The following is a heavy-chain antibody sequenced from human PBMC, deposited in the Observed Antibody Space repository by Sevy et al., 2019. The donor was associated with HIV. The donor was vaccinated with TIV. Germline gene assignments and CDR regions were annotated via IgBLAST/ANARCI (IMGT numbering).Heavy chain of an antibody. J-gene: IGHJ6*02. CDR2: IKSKTDGGTT. V-gene: IGHV3-15*07. Sequence: GGSLRLSCAASGFTFSNAWMNWVRQAPGKGLEWVGRIKSKTDGGTTDYAAPVKGRFTISREDSKNTLYLQMNSLKTEDTAVYYCTTDCISTSCYAGYYGMDVWGQGTTVTVSS. CDR1: GFTFSNAW. D-gene: IGHD2-2*01. CDR3: TTDCISTSCYAGYYGMDV.